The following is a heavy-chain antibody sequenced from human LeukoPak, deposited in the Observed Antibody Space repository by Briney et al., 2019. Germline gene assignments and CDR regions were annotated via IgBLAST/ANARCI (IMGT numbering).Heavy chain of an antibody. CDR1: GGSISSNYY. Sequence: PSETLSLTCTVSGGSISSNYYWGWIRQLPGKGLEWIGSVSYSGTTYYNPSLRSRVTISLDTSRNQFSLTLNSVTVADTAVYYCARRPAGRGVYWGQGTLVTVSS. CDR2: VSYSGTT. J-gene: IGHJ4*02. D-gene: IGHD2-8*02. CDR3: ARRPAGRGVY. V-gene: IGHV4-39*07.